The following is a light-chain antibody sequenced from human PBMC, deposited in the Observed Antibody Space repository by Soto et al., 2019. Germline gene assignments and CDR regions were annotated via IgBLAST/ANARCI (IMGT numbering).Light chain of an antibody. J-gene: IGKJ2*01. CDR1: QDISNY. V-gene: IGKV1-33*01. CDR3: QQYDNPMYT. Sequence: DIQMTQSPSSLSASVGDRVTITCQASQDISNYLNWYQQKPGKAPKLLIYYASNLETGVPSRFSGSGAGTDFIFTISSLQPEDIATYYCQQYDNPMYTFGQGTKLEIK. CDR2: YAS.